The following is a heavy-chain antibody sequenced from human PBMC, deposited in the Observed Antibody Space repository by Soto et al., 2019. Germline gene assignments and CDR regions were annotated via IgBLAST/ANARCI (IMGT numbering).Heavy chain of an antibody. D-gene: IGHD1-26*01. V-gene: IGHV1-18*04. CDR2: ISAYNGNT. J-gene: IGHJ4*02. CDR1: GYTFTSYG. CDR3: ATPPPGGSYSLAT. Sequence: QVQLVQSGAEVKKPGASVKVSCKASGYTFTSYGISWVRQAPGQGLEWMGWISAYNGNTNYAQKLQGRVTMTTDTATSTAYVDLRRGRSGNRPVYSCATPPPGGSYSLATGAQETLVTVPS.